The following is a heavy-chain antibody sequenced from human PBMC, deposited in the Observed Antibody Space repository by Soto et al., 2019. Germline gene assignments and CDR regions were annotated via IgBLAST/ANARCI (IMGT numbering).Heavy chain of an antibody. CDR1: GGSISSGGYY. J-gene: IGHJ4*02. CDR3: ARARAYYGSGSYYDY. D-gene: IGHD3-10*01. CDR2: IYYSGST. Sequence: PSETLSLTCTVSGGSISSGGYYWSRIRQHPGKGLEWIGYIYYSGSTYYNQSLKSRVNISVDTSKNKFSLKLSSVTAADTAVYYCARARAYYGSGSYYDYWGQGTLVTVSS. V-gene: IGHV4-31*03.